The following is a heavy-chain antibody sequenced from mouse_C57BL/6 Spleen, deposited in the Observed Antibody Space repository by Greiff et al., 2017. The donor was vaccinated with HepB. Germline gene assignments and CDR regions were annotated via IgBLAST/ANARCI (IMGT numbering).Heavy chain of an antibody. CDR3: TTQDYYGSSRFDY. CDR2: IDPENGDT. D-gene: IGHD1-1*01. J-gene: IGHJ2*01. CDR1: GFNIKDDY. Sequence: VQLQQSGAELVRPGASVKLSCTASGFNIKDDYMHWVKQRPEQGLEWIGWIDPENGDTEYASKFQGKATITADTSSNTAYLQLSSLTSEDTAVYYCTTQDYYGSSRFDYWGQVTTLTVSS. V-gene: IGHV14-4*01.